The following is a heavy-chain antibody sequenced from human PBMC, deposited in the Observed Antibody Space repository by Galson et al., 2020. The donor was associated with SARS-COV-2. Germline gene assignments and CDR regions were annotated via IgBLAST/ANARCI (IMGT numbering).Heavy chain of an antibody. CDR3: AREFSTSSYYFNY. V-gene: IGHV4-59*01. CDR2: ISHSGST. CDR1: GNSMTNSS. Sequence: TLSLTCTVSGNSMTNSSWSWIRQPPGKGLEWIGCISHSGSTDYNPSLKSRVTISIDTSKNQFSLRLTSVTAADTAIYYWAREFSTSSYYFNYWGQGTLVTVSS. J-gene: IGHJ4*02. D-gene: IGHD6-6*01.